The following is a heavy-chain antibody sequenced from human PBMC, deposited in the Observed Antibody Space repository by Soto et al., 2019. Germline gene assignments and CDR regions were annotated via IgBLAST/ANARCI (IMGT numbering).Heavy chain of an antibody. CDR2: INSDGSST. J-gene: IGHJ4*02. CDR1: GFTFSSYW. D-gene: IGHD3-22*01. Sequence: SLSLSCAASGFTFSSYWMHWVRQAPGKGLVWVSRINSDGSSTSYADSVKGRFTISRDNAKNTLYLQMNSLRAEDTAVYYCARAPPYYDSSGYYYVGFDYWGQGTLVTDSS. V-gene: IGHV3-74*01. CDR3: ARAPPYYDSSGYYYVGFDY.